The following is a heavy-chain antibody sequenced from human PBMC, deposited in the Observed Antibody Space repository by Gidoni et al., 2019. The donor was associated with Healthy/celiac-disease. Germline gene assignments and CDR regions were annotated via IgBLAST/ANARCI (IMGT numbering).Heavy chain of an antibody. CDR2: ISSSSSYT. CDR3: AREKYCSGGSCYSGMFDY. D-gene: IGHD2-15*01. J-gene: IGHJ4*02. Sequence: QVQLVESGGGLVKPGGSLRLSCAASGFTFSYYYMSWIRQAPGKGLEWVSYISSSSSYTNYADSVKGRFTISRDNAKNSLYLQMNSLRAEDTAVYYCAREKYCSGGSCYSGMFDYWGQGTLVTVSS. CDR1: GFTFSYYY. V-gene: IGHV3-11*06.